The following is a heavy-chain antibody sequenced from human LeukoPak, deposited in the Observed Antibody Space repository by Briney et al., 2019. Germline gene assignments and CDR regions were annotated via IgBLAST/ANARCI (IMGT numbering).Heavy chain of an antibody. D-gene: IGHD3-9*01. CDR2: ISSSSSYI. J-gene: IGHJ6*02. Sequence: GGSLRLSCAASGFTFSSYSMNWVRQAPGKGLAWVSSISSSSSYIYYADSVKGRFTISRDNAKNSLYLQMNSLRAEDTAVYYCASTPLGFDDILTGYYYYGMDVWGQGTTVTVSS. CDR3: ASTPLGFDDILTGYYYYGMDV. V-gene: IGHV3-21*01. CDR1: GFTFSSYS.